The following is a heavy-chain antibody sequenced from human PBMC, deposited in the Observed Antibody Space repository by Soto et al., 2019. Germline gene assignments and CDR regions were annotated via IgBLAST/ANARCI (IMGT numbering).Heavy chain of an antibody. Sequence: QLQLQESGPGLVKPSETLSLTCTVSGGSISSSSYYWGWIRQHPGKGLEWVGSIYYSGSTYYNLSLKCGVATYVYTGKNQCSQIPSTVTAADAAVYYFARRIAADAFDIWGQGTMVTVS. V-gene: IGHV4-39*01. J-gene: IGHJ3*02. CDR3: ARRIAADAFDI. CDR2: IYYSGST. D-gene: IGHD6-13*01. CDR1: GGSISSSSYY.